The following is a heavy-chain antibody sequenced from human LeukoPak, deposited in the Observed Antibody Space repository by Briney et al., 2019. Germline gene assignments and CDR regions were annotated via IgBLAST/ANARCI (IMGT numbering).Heavy chain of an antibody. V-gene: IGHV3-15*01. Sequence: KSGGSLRLSCAASALTFSNAWMSWVRQAPGKGLEWVGRTKSKTDGGTTDYAAPVKGRFTISRDDSKNTLYLQMNSLKTEDTAVYYYTTDSHYDSSGLFGMDVWGQGTTVTVSS. J-gene: IGHJ6*02. CDR2: TKSKTDGGTT. CDR1: ALTFSNAW. D-gene: IGHD3-22*01. CDR3: TTDSHYDSSGLFGMDV.